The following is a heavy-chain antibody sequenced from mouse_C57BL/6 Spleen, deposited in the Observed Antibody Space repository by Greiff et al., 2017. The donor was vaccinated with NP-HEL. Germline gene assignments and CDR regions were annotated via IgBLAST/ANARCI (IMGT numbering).Heavy chain of an antibody. J-gene: IGHJ2*01. V-gene: IGHV3-6*01. CDR3: ARGPHYYGSSYEDY. Sequence: EVQVVESGPGLVKPSQSLSLTCSVTGYSITSGYYWNWIRQFPGNKLEWMGYISYDGSNNYNPSLKNRISITRDTSKNQFFLKLNSVTTEDTATYDCARGPHYYGSSYEDYWGQGTTLTVSS. CDR1: GYSITSGYY. D-gene: IGHD1-1*01. CDR2: ISYDGSN.